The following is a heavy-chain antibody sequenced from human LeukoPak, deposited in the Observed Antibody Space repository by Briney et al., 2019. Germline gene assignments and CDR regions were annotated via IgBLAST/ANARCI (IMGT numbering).Heavy chain of an antibody. CDR2: IKQDGSEK. V-gene: IGHV3-7*03. CDR1: GFTFSSYW. Sequence: GGSLRLSCAASGFTFSSYWMSWVRQAPGKGLEWVANIKQDGSEKYYVDSVKGRFTISRDNAKNSLYLQMNSLRAEDTAVYYCAKGGCSGGSCYSVLSPFDYWGQGTLVTVSS. J-gene: IGHJ4*02. CDR3: AKGGCSGGSCYSVLSPFDY. D-gene: IGHD2-15*01.